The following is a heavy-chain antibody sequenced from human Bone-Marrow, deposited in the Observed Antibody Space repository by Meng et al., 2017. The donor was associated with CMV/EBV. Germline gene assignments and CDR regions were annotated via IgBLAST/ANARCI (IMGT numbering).Heavy chain of an antibody. CDR1: GFTFSSYA. CDR2: IYSGGSST. CDR3: AKDSPLEYYDSSDPGAFDI. J-gene: IGHJ3*02. D-gene: IGHD3-22*01. V-gene: IGHV3-23*03. Sequence: GESLKISCAASGFTFSSYAMSWVRQAPGKGLEWVSVIYSGGSSTYYADSVKGRFTISRDKPKNTLYLQMNSLRAEDTAVYYCAKDSPLEYYDSSDPGAFDIWGQGTMVTVSS.